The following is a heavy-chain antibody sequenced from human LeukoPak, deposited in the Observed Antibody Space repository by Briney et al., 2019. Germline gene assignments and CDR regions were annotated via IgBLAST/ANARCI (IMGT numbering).Heavy chain of an antibody. CDR3: AKNYHDSPMMLWYDAFDI. J-gene: IGHJ3*02. V-gene: IGHV3-23*01. D-gene: IGHD3-22*01. CDR2: ISGSGGST. CDR1: GFTFSSYA. Sequence: PGGSLRLSCAASGFTFSSYAMSWVRQAPGKGLEWVSAISGSGGSTYYADSVKGRFTISRDNSKNTLYLQMNSLRAEDTAVYYCAKNYHDSPMMLWYDAFDIWGQGTMVTVSS.